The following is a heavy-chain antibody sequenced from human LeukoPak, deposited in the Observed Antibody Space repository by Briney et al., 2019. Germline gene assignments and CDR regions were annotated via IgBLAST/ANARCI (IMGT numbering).Heavy chain of an antibody. J-gene: IGHJ6*02. CDR3: ARLPTSYSSSWYASYYYYYYGMDV. Sequence: PGGSLRLSCAASGFTFSSYWMHWVRQAPGKGLVWVSHINSDGSSTSYADSVKGRFTISRDNAKNTLYLQMNSLRAEDTAVYYCARLPTSYSSSWYASYYYYYYGMDVWGQGTTVTVSS. CDR1: GFTFSSYW. V-gene: IGHV3-74*01. D-gene: IGHD6-13*01. CDR2: INSDGSST.